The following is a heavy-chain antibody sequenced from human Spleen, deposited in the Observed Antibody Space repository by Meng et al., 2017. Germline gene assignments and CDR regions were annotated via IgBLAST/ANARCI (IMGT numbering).Heavy chain of an antibody. Sequence: GESLKISCAASGFTSSSYWMAWLRQAPGKGLEWVANIAHDGSEKYYVDSVRGRFTISRDNAKNSLYLEMNSLRAEDTAVYYCASSRDPAPFDYWGQGTRVTVSS. D-gene: IGHD2-21*02. CDR3: ASSRDPAPFDY. J-gene: IGHJ4*02. V-gene: IGHV3-7*01. CDR1: GFTSSSYW. CDR2: IAHDGSEK.